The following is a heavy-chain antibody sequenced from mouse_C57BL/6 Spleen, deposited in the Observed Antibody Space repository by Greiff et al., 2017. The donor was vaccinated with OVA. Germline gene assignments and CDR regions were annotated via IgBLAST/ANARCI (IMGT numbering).Heavy chain of an antibody. CDR1: GYSITSGYD. CDR3: AREGYDYFDY. J-gene: IGHJ2*01. V-gene: IGHV3-1*01. CDR2: ISYSGST. D-gene: IGHD2-3*01. Sequence: EVKLLESGPGMVKPSQSLSLTCTVTGYSITSGYDWHWIRHFPGNKLEWMGYISYSGSTNYNPSLKSRISITHDTSKNHFFLKLNSVTTEDTATYYCAREGYDYFDYWGQGTTLTVSS.